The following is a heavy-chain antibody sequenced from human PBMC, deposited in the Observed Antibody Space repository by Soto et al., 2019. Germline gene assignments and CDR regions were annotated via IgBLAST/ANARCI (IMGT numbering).Heavy chain of an antibody. D-gene: IGHD2-15*01. V-gene: IGHV3-23*01. CDR1: GFTFSSYA. CDR2: ISGSGGST. CDR3: AKDRVYCSGGSCYHWFDP. J-gene: IGHJ5*02. Sequence: GGSLRLSCAASGFTFSSYAMSWVRQAPGKGLEWVSAISGSGGSTYYADSVKGRFTISRDNSKNTLYLQMNSLRAEDTAVYYCAKDRVYCSGGSCYHWFDPWGQGTLVTVSS.